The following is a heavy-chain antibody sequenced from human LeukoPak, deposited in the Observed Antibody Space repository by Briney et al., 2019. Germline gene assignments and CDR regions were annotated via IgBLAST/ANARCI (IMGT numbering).Heavy chain of an antibody. CDR3: AREPVSIAAAGIDY. V-gene: IGHV3-21*01. CDR2: ISSSSSYI. J-gene: IGHJ4*02. CDR1: GFTFSSYS. Sequence: GGSLRLSCAASGFTFSSYSMNWVRQAPGKGLEWVSSISSSSSYIYYADSVKGRFTISRGNAKNSLYLQMNSLRAEDTAVYYCAREPVSIAAAGIDYWGQGTLVTVSS. D-gene: IGHD6-13*01.